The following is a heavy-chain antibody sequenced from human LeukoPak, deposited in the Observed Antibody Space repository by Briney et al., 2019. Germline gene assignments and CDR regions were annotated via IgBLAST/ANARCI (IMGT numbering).Heavy chain of an antibody. D-gene: IGHD4/OR15-4a*01. J-gene: IGHJ4*02. Sequence: GASVKVSCTASQYIFTDYYIHWMRQAPGQGLEWIGWINPDGGFTSYAQKFQGRVTMNRDMSIGTAYMELSRLTSDDTAVYYCARDDYGGNSFDHWGQGTLVLVSS. CDR3: ARDDYGGNSFDH. CDR2: INPDGGFT. V-gene: IGHV1-2*02. CDR1: QYIFTDYY.